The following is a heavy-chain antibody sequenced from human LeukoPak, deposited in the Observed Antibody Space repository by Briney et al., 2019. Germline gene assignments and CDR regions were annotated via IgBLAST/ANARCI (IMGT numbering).Heavy chain of an antibody. CDR1: GYSISSGYF. CDR2: MYHSGGT. D-gene: IGHD5-18*01. CDR3: ARDRGAVTASTD. J-gene: IGHJ4*02. Sequence: SETLSLTCTVSGYSISSGYFWGWIRQPPGKGLEWIGTMYHSGGTYYNPSLKSRVTISVDTSKNQFSLRLSSVTAADTAMYYCARDRGAVTASTDWGQGTLVTVSS. V-gene: IGHV4-38-2*02.